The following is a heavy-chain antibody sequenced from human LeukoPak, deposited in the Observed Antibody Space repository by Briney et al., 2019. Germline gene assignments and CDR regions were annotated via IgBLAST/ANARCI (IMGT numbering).Heavy chain of an antibody. CDR1: GDSFSSNSAA. V-gene: IGHV6-1*01. CDR3: ARAPIGGWYFDL. Sequence: AQTLSLTCAVSGDSFSSNSAAWTWISQSPSRGLEWLGRTYYRSKWSNDYAVSVKSLITINPDTSQNQLSLQLNSLTPEDTAVYYCARAPIGGWYFDLWGRGTLVSVSS. CDR2: TYYRSKWSN. D-gene: IGHD2-15*01. J-gene: IGHJ2*01.